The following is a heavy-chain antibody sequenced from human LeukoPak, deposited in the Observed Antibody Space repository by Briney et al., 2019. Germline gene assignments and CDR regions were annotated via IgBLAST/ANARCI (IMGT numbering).Heavy chain of an antibody. V-gene: IGHV3-23*01. Sequence: GGSLRLSCAASGFTFSSYAMSWVRQAPGKGLEWVSAISGSGGSTYYADSVKGRFTISRDNSKNTLYLQMNSLRAEDTAVYYCAKRTYYYGSGSYRYDYWGQGTLVTVSS. CDR2: ISGSGGST. CDR1: GFTFSSYA. CDR3: AKRTYYYGSGSYRYDY. J-gene: IGHJ4*02. D-gene: IGHD3-10*01.